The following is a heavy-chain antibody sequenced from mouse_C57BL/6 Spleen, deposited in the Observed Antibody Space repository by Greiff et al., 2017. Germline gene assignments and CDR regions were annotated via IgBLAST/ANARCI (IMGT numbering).Heavy chain of an antibody. D-gene: IGHD1-1*01. Sequence: EVQLQQSGPELVKPGASVKISCKASGYTFTDYYMNWVKQSHGKSLEWIGDINPNNGGTSYNQKFKGKATLTVDKSSSTAYMELRSLTSEDSAVYYCARVGLLYAMDYWGQGTSVTVSS. CDR3: ARVGLLYAMDY. J-gene: IGHJ4*01. V-gene: IGHV1-26*01. CDR1: GYTFTDYY. CDR2: INPNNGGT.